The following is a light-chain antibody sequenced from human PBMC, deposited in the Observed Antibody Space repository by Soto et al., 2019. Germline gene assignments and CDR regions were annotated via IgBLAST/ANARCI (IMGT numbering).Light chain of an antibody. CDR1: QSVSTNF. J-gene: IGKJ1*01. V-gene: IGKV3-20*01. CDR3: QQYGRTSWT. Sequence: ELGLTQSPGTLSLSPGEGATLSCRASQSVSTNFFASYQQKPGQAPRLLIYGASTRATGIPDRFSGSGSGTDFTLTISRLEPEDFAVYYCQQYGRTSWTFGQGTKVEIK. CDR2: GAS.